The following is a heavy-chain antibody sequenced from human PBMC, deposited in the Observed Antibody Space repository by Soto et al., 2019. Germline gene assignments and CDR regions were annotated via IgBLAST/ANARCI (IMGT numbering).Heavy chain of an antibody. CDR2: ISGSGGST. Sequence: GSLTLSCAASGFTLSSDAMTWVRQAPGKGLEWVSAISGSGGSTYYADSVKGRFTISRDNSKNTLYLQMNSLRAEDTAVYYCAKDRRHGYYYYYMDVWGKGTTVTVSS. CDR3: AKDRRHGYYYYYMDV. J-gene: IGHJ6*03. CDR1: GFTLSSDA. V-gene: IGHV3-23*01.